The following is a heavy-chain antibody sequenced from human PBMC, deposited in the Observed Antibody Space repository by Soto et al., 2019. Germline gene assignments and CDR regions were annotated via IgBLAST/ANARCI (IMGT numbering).Heavy chain of an antibody. V-gene: IGHV4-59*01. CDR3: ARFEKTYYYDSSGYRSTSGAFDI. CDR2: IYYSGST. J-gene: IGHJ3*02. Sequence: SETLSLTCTVSGGSISSYYWSWIRQPPGKGLEWIGYIYYSGSTNYNPSLKSRVTISVDTSKNQFSLKLSSVTAADTAVYYCARFEKTYYYDSSGYRSTSGAFDIWGQGTMVTVSS. D-gene: IGHD3-22*01. CDR1: GGSISSYY.